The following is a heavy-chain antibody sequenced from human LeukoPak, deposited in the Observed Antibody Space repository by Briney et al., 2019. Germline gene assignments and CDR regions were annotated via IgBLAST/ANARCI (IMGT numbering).Heavy chain of an antibody. V-gene: IGHV3-48*03. Sequence: PGGSLRLSCAASGFTFSSYEMNWVRQAPGKGLEWVSYISSSGSTIYYADSVKGRFTISRDNAKNSLYLQMNSLRAEDTAVYYCAREGERGYSYADYWGQGTLVTVSS. CDR2: ISSSGSTI. J-gene: IGHJ4*02. CDR1: GFTFSSYE. CDR3: AREGERGYSYADY. D-gene: IGHD5-18*01.